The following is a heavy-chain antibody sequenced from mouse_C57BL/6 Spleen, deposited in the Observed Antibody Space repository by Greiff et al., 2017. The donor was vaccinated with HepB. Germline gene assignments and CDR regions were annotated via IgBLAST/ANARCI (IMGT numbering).Heavy chain of an antibody. J-gene: IGHJ3*01. Sequence: DVKLVESGGGLVKPGGSLKLSCAASGFTFSSYAMSWVRQTPEKRLEWVATISDGGSYTYYPDNVKGRFTISRDNAKNNLYLQMSHLKAEDTAMYYCARDWGYDEGEFADWGQGTLVTVSA. D-gene: IGHD2-3*01. CDR3: ARDWGYDEGEFAD. CDR1: GFTFSSYA. CDR2: ISDGGSYT. V-gene: IGHV5-4*01.